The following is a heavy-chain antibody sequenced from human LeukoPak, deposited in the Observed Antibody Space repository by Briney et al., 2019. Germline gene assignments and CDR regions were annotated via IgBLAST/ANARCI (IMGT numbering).Heavy chain of an antibody. V-gene: IGHV3-23*01. CDR2: ISGSGGGT. J-gene: IGHJ2*01. D-gene: IGHD1-14*01. Sequence: PGGSLRLSCAASGVTFSSYAMSCVRQAPGKGLEWVSAISGSGGGTYYADSVEGRFTISRDNSKNTLYLQMSSLRAEDTAVYYCADLGFATGSWYFDLWGPGTLVNVSS. CDR1: GVTFSSYA. CDR3: ADLGFATGSWYFDL.